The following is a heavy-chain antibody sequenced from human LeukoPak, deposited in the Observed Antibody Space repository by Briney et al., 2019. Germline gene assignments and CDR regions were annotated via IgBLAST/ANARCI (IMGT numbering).Heavy chain of an antibody. Sequence: SGGSLRLSRAASGFTFSSYGMHWVRQAPGKGLEWVAVISYDGSNKYYADSVKGRFTISRDNSKNTLYLQMNSLRAEDTAVYYCAKDSQYYDILTGYPGYFDYWGQGTLVTVSS. CDR2: ISYDGSNK. CDR3: AKDSQYYDILTGYPGYFDY. D-gene: IGHD3-9*01. V-gene: IGHV3-30*18. CDR1: GFTFSSYG. J-gene: IGHJ4*02.